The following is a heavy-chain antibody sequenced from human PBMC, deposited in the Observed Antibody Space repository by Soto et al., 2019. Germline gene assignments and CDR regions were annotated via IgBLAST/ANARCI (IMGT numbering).Heavy chain of an antibody. CDR3: ARTTVTTLHYYNYMDV. J-gene: IGHJ6*03. CDR2: IWYDGSNK. CDR1: GFTFSSYG. D-gene: IGHD4-17*01. Sequence: QVQLVESGGGVVQPGRSLRLSCAASGFTFSSYGMHWVRQAPGKGLEWVAVIWYDGSNKYYADSVKGRFTISRDNSKNTLYLQMNSLSAEDTAVYYCARTTVTTLHYYNYMDVWGKGTTVTVSS. V-gene: IGHV3-33*01.